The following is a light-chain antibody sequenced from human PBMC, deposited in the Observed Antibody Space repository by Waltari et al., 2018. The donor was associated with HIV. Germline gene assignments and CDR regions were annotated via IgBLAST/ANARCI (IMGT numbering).Light chain of an antibody. CDR3: CSYAGTYTYV. CDR1: SSAVGDYNP. V-gene: IGLV2-11*01. CDR2: DVS. J-gene: IGLJ1*01. Sequence: QSALTQPRSVSGSPGQSVTISCTGTSSAVGDYNPVSWYQQHPGKAPNLMIYDVSKWPSGVPYRFSGSKSGNTASLTISGLQAEDEADYYCCSYAGTYTYVFGTGTKVTVL.